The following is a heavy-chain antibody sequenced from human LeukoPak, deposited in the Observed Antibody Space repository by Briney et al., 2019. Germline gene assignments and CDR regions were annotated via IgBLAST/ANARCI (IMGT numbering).Heavy chain of an antibody. Sequence: ASVKVSCKASGYTFTSYYMHWVRQAPGQGLEWMGLINPSGASTSYAQKFQGRVTMTRDMSTSTVYMELSRLRSDDTAVYYCARGSGSYYDILTGYYPVWGQGTLVTVSS. CDR3: ARGSGSYYDILTGYYPV. CDR2: INPSGAST. D-gene: IGHD3-9*01. CDR1: GYTFTSYY. V-gene: IGHV1-46*01. J-gene: IGHJ4*02.